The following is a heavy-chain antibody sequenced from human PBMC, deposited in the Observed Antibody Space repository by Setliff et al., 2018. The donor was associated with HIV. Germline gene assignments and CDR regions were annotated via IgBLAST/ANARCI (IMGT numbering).Heavy chain of an antibody. J-gene: IGHJ4*02. D-gene: IGHD6-19*01. CDR2: IYYSGST. CDR1: GGSISSYY. Sequence: LSLTCTVSGGSISSYYWSWIRQPPGKGLEWIGYIYYSGSTSYNPSLKGRVTISVETSKNQFSVRLNSVTAADTAVYYCARGSPEAYQDSGWYNWGQGTLVTVSS. CDR3: ARGSPEAYQDSGWYN. V-gene: IGHV4-59*01.